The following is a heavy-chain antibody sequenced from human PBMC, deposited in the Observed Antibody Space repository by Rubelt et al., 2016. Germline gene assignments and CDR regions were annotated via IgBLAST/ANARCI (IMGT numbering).Heavy chain of an antibody. CDR3: AKVPIRTVTSTFDY. CDR2: ISGSGGST. V-gene: IGHV3-23*01. D-gene: IGHD4-17*01. CDR1: GFTFSSYA. J-gene: IGHJ4*02. Sequence: EVQLLESGGGLVQPGGSLRLSCAASGFTFSSYAMSWVRQAPGKGLEWVSAISGSGGSTYYADSVKGRFPIARANSKTTLYLQMNSLRAEDTAGYYCAKVPIRTVTSTFDYWGQGTLVTVSS.